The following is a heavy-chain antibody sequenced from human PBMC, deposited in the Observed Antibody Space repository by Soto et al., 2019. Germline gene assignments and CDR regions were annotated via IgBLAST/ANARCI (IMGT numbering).Heavy chain of an antibody. CDR3: ATRSPAFDY. V-gene: IGHV1-18*01. CDR1: GYTFTTYG. Sequence: QVQLVQSGPEVKKPGASVKVSCKTSGYTFTTYGISWVRQAPGQGLEWMGWITTDKGKTTYAQKFQGRVTITPDTSTSTAYMELRSLRSDGTAVYYCATRSPAFDYWGQGTLVTVSS. J-gene: IGHJ4*02. CDR2: ITTDKGKT.